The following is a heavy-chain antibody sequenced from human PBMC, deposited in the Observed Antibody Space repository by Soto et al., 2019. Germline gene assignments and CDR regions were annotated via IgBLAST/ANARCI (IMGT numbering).Heavy chain of an antibody. Sequence: GGSLRLSGTCSGFTFSISTMTWVRQGPGKGLEWVSSISSSSPYIYFADSLKGRFTISRDNAKNSLYLQMNSLRAEDTAVYYCARDIGEMSAVWGQGTQVTVSS. CDR2: ISSSSPYI. J-gene: IGHJ4*02. V-gene: IGHV3-21*06. CDR1: GFTFSIST. CDR3: ARDIGEMSAV. D-gene: IGHD3-10*01.